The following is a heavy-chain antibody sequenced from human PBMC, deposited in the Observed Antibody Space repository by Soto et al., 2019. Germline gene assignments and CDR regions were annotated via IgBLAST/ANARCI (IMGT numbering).Heavy chain of an antibody. CDR3: AADVDTAMGGDWFDP. V-gene: IGHV3-23*01. Sequence: EVQLLESGGGLVQPGGSLRLSCAASGFTFSSYAMSWVRQAPGKGLEWVSAISGSGGSTYYADSVKGRFTISRDNSKNTLYLPMNSLRAEDTAVYYCAADVDTAMGGDWFDPWGQGTLVTVSS. J-gene: IGHJ5*02. D-gene: IGHD5-18*01. CDR2: ISGSGGST. CDR1: GFTFSSYA.